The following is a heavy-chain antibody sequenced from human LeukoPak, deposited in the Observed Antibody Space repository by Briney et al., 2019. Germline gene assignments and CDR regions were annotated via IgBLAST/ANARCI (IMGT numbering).Heavy chain of an antibody. V-gene: IGHV4-59*01. Sequence: SETLSLTCTVSGGSISSYYWSWIRQPPGKGLEWIGYIYYSGSTNYNPSLKSRVTISVDTSKNQFSLKLSSVTAADTAVYYCAREGLAAHDAFDIWGQGTMVTVSS. CDR3: AREGLAAHDAFDI. CDR2: IYYSGST. CDR1: GGSISSYY. J-gene: IGHJ3*02. D-gene: IGHD6-6*01.